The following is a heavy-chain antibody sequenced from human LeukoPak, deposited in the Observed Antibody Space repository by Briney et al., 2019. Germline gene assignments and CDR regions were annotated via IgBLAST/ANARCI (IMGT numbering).Heavy chain of an antibody. Sequence: EASVKVSCKASGYTFTSYDINWVRQATGQGLEWMGWMNPNSGNTGYAQKFQGRVTMIRNTSISTAYMELSSLRSEDTAVYYCARGRPTYCGGDCYSVDYWGQGTLVTVSS. CDR1: GYTFTSYD. J-gene: IGHJ4*02. CDR2: MNPNSGNT. CDR3: ARGRPTYCGGDCYSVDY. V-gene: IGHV1-8*01. D-gene: IGHD2-21*02.